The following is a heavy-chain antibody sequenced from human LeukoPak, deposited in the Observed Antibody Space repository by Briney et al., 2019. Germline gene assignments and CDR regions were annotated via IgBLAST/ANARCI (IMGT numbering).Heavy chain of an antibody. CDR1: GFTFSNAW. V-gene: IGHV3-15*01. Sequence: GGSLRLSCAASGFTFSNAWMSWVRQAPGKGLEWVGRIKSKTDGGTTDYGAPVKGRFSISRDDSKNTLYLQMNSLKTEDTAVYYCTTDPAYSSRRSRYYFDYWGRGTLVTVSS. D-gene: IGHD6-13*01. CDR2: IKSKTDGGTT. J-gene: IGHJ4*02. CDR3: TTDPAYSSRRSRYYFDY.